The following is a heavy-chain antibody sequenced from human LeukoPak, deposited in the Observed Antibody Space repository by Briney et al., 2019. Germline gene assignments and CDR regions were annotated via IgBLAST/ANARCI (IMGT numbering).Heavy chain of an antibody. Sequence: SETLSLTCSVSGGSISSSSYYWGWVRQPPGKGLEWVGSIYYSGSTYYNPSLMSRVVISVHTSKNQFSLRLSSVTAADTAVYYCARHDDYWGQGTRVSVSS. J-gene: IGHJ4*02. CDR1: GGSISSSSYY. V-gene: IGHV4-39*01. CDR2: IYYSGST. CDR3: ARHDDY.